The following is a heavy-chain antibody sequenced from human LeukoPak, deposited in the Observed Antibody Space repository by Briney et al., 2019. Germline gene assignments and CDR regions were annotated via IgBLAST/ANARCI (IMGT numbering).Heavy chain of an antibody. Sequence: SETLSLTCSVSGGSISSGGYYWSWIRQHPGKGLEWIGYIYYSGSTYYNPSLKSRITISVDTSKNQFSLKLNSVTAADTAVYYCAKHSGYGVYYFDYWGQGTLVTVS. D-gene: IGHD5-12*01. V-gene: IGHV4-31*03. CDR2: IYYSGST. CDR3: AKHSGYGVYYFDY. J-gene: IGHJ4*02. CDR1: GGSISSGGYY.